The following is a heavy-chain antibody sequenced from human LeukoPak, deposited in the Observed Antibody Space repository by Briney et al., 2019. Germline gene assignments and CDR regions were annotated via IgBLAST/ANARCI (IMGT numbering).Heavy chain of an antibody. CDR3: AEGTMSRPPHYYYYMDV. CDR1: GFTFSNYA. D-gene: IGHD1-1*01. V-gene: IGHV3-23*01. J-gene: IGHJ6*03. CDR2: IVGTGGTT. Sequence: GGSLRLSCAASGFTFSNYAMSWVRQAPGKGLEWVSAIVGTGGTTYYADSVKGRFTISRDNSKNTLSLQMNSLRAEDTAVYYCAEGTMSRPPHYYYYMDVWGKGTTVTVSS.